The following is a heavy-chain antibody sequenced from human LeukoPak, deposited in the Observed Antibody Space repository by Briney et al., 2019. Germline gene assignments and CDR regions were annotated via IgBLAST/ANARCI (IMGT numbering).Heavy chain of an antibody. Sequence: PSQTLSLTCTVSGGSISSTGYYWTWIRQPAGKGLEWIGHIDNSGSTNCNPSLKSRVTISVDTSKNQFSLNLTSVTAADTAVYYCARDCEFCDLLFYMNVWGKGPTVTVSS. J-gene: IGHJ6*03. CDR2: IDNSGST. CDR1: GGSISSTGYY. V-gene: IGHV4-61*09. CDR3: ARDCEFCDLLFYMNV. D-gene: IGHD3-16*01.